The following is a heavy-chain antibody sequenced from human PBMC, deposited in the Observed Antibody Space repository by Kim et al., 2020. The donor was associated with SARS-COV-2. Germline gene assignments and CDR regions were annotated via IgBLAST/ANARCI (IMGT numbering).Heavy chain of an antibody. CDR1: GDSISSSNW. D-gene: IGHD3-10*01. V-gene: IGHV4-4*02. Sequence: SETLSHTCAVSGDSISSSNWWNWVRQPPGKGLEWIGEVYDSGSTNYNPSLKSRVTISVDKSKSQFSLRLSSVTAADTAMYYCARRYYGSGSFGDWGQGT. J-gene: IGHJ3*01. CDR2: VYDSGST. CDR3: ARRYYGSGSFGD.